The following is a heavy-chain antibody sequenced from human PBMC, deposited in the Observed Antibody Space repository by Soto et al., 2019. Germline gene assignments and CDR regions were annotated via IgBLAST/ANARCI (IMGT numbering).Heavy chain of an antibody. V-gene: IGHV4-30-2*01. D-gene: IGHD3-10*01. CDR1: GGSISSGGYA. Sequence: QLQLQESGSGLVKPSQTLSLTCAVSGGSISSGGYAWSWIRQPPGKGLEWIGYIYYSGSTYYTPSFKSRVTISVDRSNNQFSLKLSSVTAADTAVYYCAREIAGAFEIWGQGTMVTVSS. CDR2: IYYSGST. CDR3: AREIAGAFEI. J-gene: IGHJ3*02.